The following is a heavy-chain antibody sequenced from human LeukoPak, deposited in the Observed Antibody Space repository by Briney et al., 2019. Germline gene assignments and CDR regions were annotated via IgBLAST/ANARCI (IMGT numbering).Heavy chain of an antibody. D-gene: IGHD2-8*01. J-gene: IGHJ4*02. CDR3: AREWQYQFDY. Sequence: SETLSLTCAVYGGSFSGYYWSWIRQPPGKGLEWIGEINHSGSTNYNPSLKSRVTISVDTSKNQFSLKLSSVTAADTAVYYCAREWQYQFDYWGQGTLVTVSS. CDR1: GGSFSGYY. V-gene: IGHV4-34*01. CDR2: INHSGST.